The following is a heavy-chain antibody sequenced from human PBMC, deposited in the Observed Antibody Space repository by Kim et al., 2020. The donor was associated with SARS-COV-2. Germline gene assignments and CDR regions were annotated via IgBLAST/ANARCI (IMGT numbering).Heavy chain of an antibody. CDR3: AREAGGYDPYFDY. J-gene: IGHJ4*02. Sequence: YADSGKGRFTISRDNSKNTLYLQMNSLRAEDTAVYYCAREAGGYDPYFDYWGQGTLVTVSS. V-gene: IGHV3-33*01. D-gene: IGHD5-12*01.